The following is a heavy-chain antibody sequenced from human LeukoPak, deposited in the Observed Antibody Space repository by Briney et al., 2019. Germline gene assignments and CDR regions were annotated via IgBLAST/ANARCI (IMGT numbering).Heavy chain of an antibody. Sequence: GGSLRLSCAASGFTFSSYSMNWVRQAPGKGLEWVANIKQDGSEKYYVDSVKGRFTISRDNAKNSLYLQMNSLRAEDTAVYYCARDMYYYDSSGSNDYWGQGTLVTVSS. J-gene: IGHJ4*02. V-gene: IGHV3-7*01. D-gene: IGHD3-22*01. CDR1: GFTFSSYS. CDR2: IKQDGSEK. CDR3: ARDMYYYDSSGSNDY.